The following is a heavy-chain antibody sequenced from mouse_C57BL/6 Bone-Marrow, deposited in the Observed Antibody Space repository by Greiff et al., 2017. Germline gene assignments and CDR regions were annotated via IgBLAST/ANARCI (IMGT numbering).Heavy chain of an antibody. V-gene: IGHV5-6*01. Sequence: EVKLMESGGDLVKPGGSLKLSCAASGFTFSSYGMSWVRQTPDKRLEWVATISSGGSYTNYPDSVKGRFTISRDNAKNTLYLQMSSLKSEDTAMYYCARYDYAAMDYWGQGTSVTVSS. CDR2: ISSGGSYT. CDR3: ARYDYAAMDY. CDR1: GFTFSSYG. J-gene: IGHJ4*01.